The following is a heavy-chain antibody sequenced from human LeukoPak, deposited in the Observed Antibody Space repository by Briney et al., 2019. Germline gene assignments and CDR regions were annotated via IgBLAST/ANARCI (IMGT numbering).Heavy chain of an antibody. CDR3: AREGTGTTYGFDY. J-gene: IGHJ4*02. Sequence: ASVKVSCKASGYTFTGYYMHWVRQAPGQGLEWMGWINPNSGGTNYAQKFQGRVTMTRDTSISTAYMELSRLRSDDTAVYYCAREGTGTTYGFDYRGQGTLVTVSS. D-gene: IGHD1-1*01. V-gene: IGHV1-2*02. CDR1: GYTFTGYY. CDR2: INPNSGGT.